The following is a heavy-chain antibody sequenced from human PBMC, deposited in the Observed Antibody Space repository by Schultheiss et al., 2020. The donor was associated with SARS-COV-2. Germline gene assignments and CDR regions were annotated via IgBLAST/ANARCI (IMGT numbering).Heavy chain of an antibody. Sequence: GGSLRLSCAASGFTFSSYAMHWVRQAPGKGLEWVAVISYDGSNKYYADSVKGRFTISRDNSKNTLFLQMNSLRAEDTAVYYCARDRVEVRSATQRHHFYYMDAWGKGTTVTVSS. V-gene: IGHV3-30*04. J-gene: IGHJ6*03. CDR2: ISYDGSNK. CDR1: GFTFSSYA. D-gene: IGHD2-2*01. CDR3: ARDRVEVRSATQRHHFYYMDA.